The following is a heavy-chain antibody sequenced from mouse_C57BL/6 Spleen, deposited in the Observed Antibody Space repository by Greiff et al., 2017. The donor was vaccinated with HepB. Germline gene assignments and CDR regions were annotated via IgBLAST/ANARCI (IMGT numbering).Heavy chain of an antibody. CDR3: TRDGSTMISYWYFDV. CDR1: GFTFSSYA. CDR2: ISSGGDYI. J-gene: IGHJ1*03. Sequence: EVQGVESGEGLVKPGGSLKLSCAASGFTFSSYAMSWVRQTPEKRLEWVAYISSGGDYIYYADTVKGRFTISRDHARNTLYLQMSSLKSEDTAMYYCTRDGSTMISYWYFDVWGTGTTVTVSS. D-gene: IGHD2-4*01. V-gene: IGHV5-9-1*02.